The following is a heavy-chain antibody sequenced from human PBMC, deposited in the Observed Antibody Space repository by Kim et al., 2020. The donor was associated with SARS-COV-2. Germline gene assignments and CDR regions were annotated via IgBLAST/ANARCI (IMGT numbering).Heavy chain of an antibody. Sequence: SETLSLTCAVYGGSFSGYYWSWIRQPPGKGLEWIGEINHSGSTNYNPSLKSRVTISVDTSKNQFSLKLSSVTAADTAVYYCVRGIGYYYYYGMDVWGQGT. V-gene: IGHV4-34*01. J-gene: IGHJ6*02. CDR2: INHSGST. CDR3: VRGIGYYYYYGMDV. CDR1: GGSFSGYY.